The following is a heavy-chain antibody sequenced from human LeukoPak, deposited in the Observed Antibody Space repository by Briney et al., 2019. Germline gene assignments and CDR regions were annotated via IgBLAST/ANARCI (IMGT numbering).Heavy chain of an antibody. CDR3: ARRPYYDFWSGYYLHYYYYYGMDV. D-gene: IGHD3-3*01. Sequence: SETLSLTCTVSGGSISSSSYYWGWIRQPPGKGLEWIGSIYYSGSTYYNPSLKSRVTISVDTSKNQFSLKLSSVTVADTAVYYCARRPYYDFWSGYYLHYYYYYGMDVWGQGTTVTVSS. J-gene: IGHJ6*02. CDR1: GGSISSSSYY. V-gene: IGHV4-39*01. CDR2: IYYSGST.